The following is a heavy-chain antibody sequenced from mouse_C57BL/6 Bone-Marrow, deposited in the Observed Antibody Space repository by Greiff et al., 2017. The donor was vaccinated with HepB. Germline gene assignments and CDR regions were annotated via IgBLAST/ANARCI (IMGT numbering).Heavy chain of an antibody. J-gene: IGHJ2*01. CDR2: ILPGSGST. Sequence: QVQLQQSGAELMKPGASVKLSCKATGYTFTGYWIGWVKQRPGHGLEWIGEILPGSGSTKYNEKVKGKATFTADKASNTAYMQLSSLTTEDSAIYYSAAFYNYDRYFDYWGQGTTLTVSS. CDR3: AAFYNYDRYFDY. V-gene: IGHV1-9*01. CDR1: GYTFTGYW. D-gene: IGHD2-12*01.